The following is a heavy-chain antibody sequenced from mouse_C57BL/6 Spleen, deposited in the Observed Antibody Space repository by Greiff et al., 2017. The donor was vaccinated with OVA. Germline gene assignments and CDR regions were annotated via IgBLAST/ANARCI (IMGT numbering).Heavy chain of an antibody. CDR2: ISSGSSTI. Sequence: EVQVVESGGGLVKPGGSLKLSCAASGFTFSDYGMHWVRQAPEKGLEWVAYISSGSSTIYYADTVKGRFTISRDNAKNTLFLQMTSLRSEDTAMYYCARAHYDYNWFAYWGQGTLVTVSA. V-gene: IGHV5-17*01. D-gene: IGHD2-4*01. CDR1: GFTFSDYG. J-gene: IGHJ3*01. CDR3: ARAHYDYNWFAY.